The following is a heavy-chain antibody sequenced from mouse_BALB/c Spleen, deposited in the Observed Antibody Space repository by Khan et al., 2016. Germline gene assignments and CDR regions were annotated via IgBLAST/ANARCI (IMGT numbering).Heavy chain of an antibody. CDR1: GISITTGNYR. D-gene: IGHD2-3*01. CDR3: ARGDGYYYFDY. Sequence: EVQLQESGPGLVKPSQTVYLTCTVTGISITTGNYRWSWIRQFPGNKLEWIGYIYYSGTITSNPSLTSRTTITRDTSKNQFFLDMNSVTAEDAATYYCARGDGYYYFDYWGQGTTLTVSS. V-gene: IGHV3-5*02. J-gene: IGHJ2*01. CDR2: IYYSGTI.